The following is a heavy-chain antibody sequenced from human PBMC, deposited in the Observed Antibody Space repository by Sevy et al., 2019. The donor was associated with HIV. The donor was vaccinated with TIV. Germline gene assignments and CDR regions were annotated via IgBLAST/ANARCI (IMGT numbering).Heavy chain of an antibody. J-gene: IGHJ4*02. V-gene: IGHV3-30*02. Sequence: GGSLRLSCAASGFTFSHYGMRWVRQAPGKGLEWVTFIQYDGNNKYYADSVKGRFTISRDKSKNMFFLQMNDLRAEDTALYYCAKNTAAAGVGGFDYWGQGALVTVSS. CDR3: AKNTAAAGVGGFDY. D-gene: IGHD6-13*01. CDR1: GFTFSHYG. CDR2: IQYDGNNK.